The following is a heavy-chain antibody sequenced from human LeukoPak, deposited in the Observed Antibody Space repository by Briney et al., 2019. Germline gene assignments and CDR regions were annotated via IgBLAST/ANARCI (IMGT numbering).Heavy chain of an antibody. Sequence: ASVKVSCKASGYTFTGHYMHWVRQAPGQGLEWMGWINPNSGGTNYAQKFQGRVTMTRDTSISTAYMELSRLKSDDTAVYYCARETMVRGVIMVWWFDPWGQGTLVTVSS. J-gene: IGHJ5*02. CDR3: ARETMVRGVIMVWWFDP. CDR2: INPNSGGT. CDR1: GYTFTGHY. V-gene: IGHV1-2*02. D-gene: IGHD3-10*01.